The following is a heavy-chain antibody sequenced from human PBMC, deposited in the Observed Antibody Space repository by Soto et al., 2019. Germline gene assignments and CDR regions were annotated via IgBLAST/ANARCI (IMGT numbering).Heavy chain of an antibody. CDR1: GSTFSGNA. V-gene: IGHV3-23*01. Sequence: EVQLLESGGGLLHPGGSLGLPCAASGSTFSGNAMWWVRQAPGKGLECVSAISVGGETTYYADSVKGRFTISRDNSKNTLYLQMNSLRAEDTAVYYCAFNSGSGSYYFDYWGQGTLVTVSS. CDR2: ISVGGETT. CDR3: AFNSGSGSYYFDY. D-gene: IGHD3-10*01. J-gene: IGHJ4*02.